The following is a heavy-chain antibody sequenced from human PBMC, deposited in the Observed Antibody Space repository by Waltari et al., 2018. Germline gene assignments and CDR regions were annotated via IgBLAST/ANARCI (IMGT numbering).Heavy chain of an antibody. J-gene: IGHJ4*01. CDR1: GASFLGYF. CDR3: ARYGEVPASYFFDH. Sequence: QVQLHQWGAGQLKPSETLSLTCAVSGASFLGYFWSWVRQSPGKGLEWLGSIRYSGSTNYNPTLESRRSLSVDTTKKQFSLKLTSVTAADAALYFCARYGEVPASYFFDHWGQGTLVTVSS. D-gene: IGHD2-21*01. CDR2: IRYSGST. V-gene: IGHV4-34*01.